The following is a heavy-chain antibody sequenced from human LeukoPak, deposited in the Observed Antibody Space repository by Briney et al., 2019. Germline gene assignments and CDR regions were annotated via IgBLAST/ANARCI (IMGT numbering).Heavy chain of an antibody. D-gene: IGHD6-19*01. CDR2: INHSGST. CDR3: ARHAYGYSSGWYSY. J-gene: IGHJ4*02. Sequence: PSETLSLTCAVYGGSFSGYYWSWIRQPPGKGLEWIGEINHSGSTNYNPSLKSRVTISVDTSKNQFSLKLSSVTAADTAVYYCARHAYGYSSGWYSYWGQGTLVTVSS. CDR1: GGSFSGYY. V-gene: IGHV4-34*01.